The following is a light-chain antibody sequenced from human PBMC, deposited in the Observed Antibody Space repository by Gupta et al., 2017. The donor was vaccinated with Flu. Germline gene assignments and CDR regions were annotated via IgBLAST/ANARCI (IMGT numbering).Light chain of an antibody. J-gene: IGKJ5*01. CDR1: QNIISN. CDR2: GAS. V-gene: IGKV3D-15*01. CDR3: QQDSDWPT. Sequence: EIVMTPSPATLPVSPGDRATRSSRASQNIISNLDWYQQKPGQAPRLLIYGASNMATGIPDRFSGSGSGTEFTLTISSLQSEDFAVYYCQQDSDWPTFGQGTRLDIK.